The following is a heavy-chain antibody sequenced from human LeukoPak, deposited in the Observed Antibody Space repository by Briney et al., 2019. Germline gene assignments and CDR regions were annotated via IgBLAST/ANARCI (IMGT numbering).Heavy chain of an antibody. V-gene: IGHV1-2*02. D-gene: IGHD3-10*01. Sequence: ASVKVSCKASGYTFTGYYMHWVRQAPGQGLEWMGWINPNSGGTNYAQKFRGRVTMTRDTSISTAYMELSRLRSDDTAVYYCAIARSKITMVRGVIMPDYWGQGTLVTVSS. J-gene: IGHJ4*02. CDR3: AIARSKITMVRGVIMPDY. CDR2: INPNSGGT. CDR1: GYTFTGYY.